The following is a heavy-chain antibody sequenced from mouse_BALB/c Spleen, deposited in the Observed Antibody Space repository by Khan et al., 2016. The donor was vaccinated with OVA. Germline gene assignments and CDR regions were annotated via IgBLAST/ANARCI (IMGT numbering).Heavy chain of an antibody. CDR1: GYSITSDYA. V-gene: IGHV3-2*02. D-gene: IGHD2-3*01. CDR2: ISSSGST. CDR3: AKDGSRYSYSMDY. Sequence: EVQLQESGPGLVKPSQSLSLTCTVTGYSITSDYAWNWIRQSPGNKLEWMGYISSSGSTNYNPALKSRISITRDTSKKQIFLQLNSVNTEDTATFDCAKDGSRYSYSMDYWGQGTSVTVSS. J-gene: IGHJ4*01.